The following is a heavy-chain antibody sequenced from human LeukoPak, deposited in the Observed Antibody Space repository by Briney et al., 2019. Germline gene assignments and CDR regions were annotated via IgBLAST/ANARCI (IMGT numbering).Heavy chain of an antibody. D-gene: IGHD3-22*01. J-gene: IGHJ4*02. CDR1: GFTVSSNY. Sequence: TGGSLRLSCAASGFTVSSNYMSWVRQAPGKGLEWVSGISVSGGSTNYVDSVKGRFTISRDNSKNTLYLQMNSLRAEDTAVYYCAKSNYFDSGGYYFFDYWGQGTLVTVSS. CDR2: ISVSGGST. V-gene: IGHV3-23*01. CDR3: AKSNYFDSGGYYFFDY.